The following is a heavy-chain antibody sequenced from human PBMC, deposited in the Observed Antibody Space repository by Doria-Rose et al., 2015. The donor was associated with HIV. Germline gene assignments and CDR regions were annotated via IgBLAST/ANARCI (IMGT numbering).Heavy chain of an antibody. J-gene: IGHJ6*03. CDR1: GGSISSYY. V-gene: IGHV4-4*09. D-gene: IGHD3-10*01. CDR2: IYSSGST. CDR3: AGFRPSRGIYYSLDV. Sequence: LTCTVSGGSISSYYWNWIRQPPGKGLEWIGYIYSSGSTHYNSSLKSRVTISIDTSKNQFSLKLSSVTAADTAVYYCAGFRPSRGIYYSLDVWGKGTTVTVSS.